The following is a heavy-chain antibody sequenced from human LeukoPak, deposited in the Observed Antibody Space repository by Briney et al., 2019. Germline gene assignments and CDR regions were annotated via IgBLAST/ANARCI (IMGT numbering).Heavy chain of an antibody. D-gene: IGHD3-22*01. CDR2: IKQDGSEK. J-gene: IGHJ4*02. CDR1: GFTFSSYW. Sequence: GGSLRLSCAASGFTFSSYWMSWVRQAPGKGLEWEANIKQDGSEKYYVDSVKGRFTISRDNAKNSLYLQMNSLRVEDTAVYYCAREVRLMNYYDSSGYYRYWGQGTLVTVSS. CDR3: AREVRLMNYYDSSGYYRY. V-gene: IGHV3-7*01.